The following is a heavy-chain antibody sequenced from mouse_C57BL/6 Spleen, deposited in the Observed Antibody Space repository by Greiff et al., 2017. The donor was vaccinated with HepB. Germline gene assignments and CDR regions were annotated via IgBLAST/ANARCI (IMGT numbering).Heavy chain of an antibody. D-gene: IGHD1-1*01. J-gene: IGHJ3*01. CDR1: GYTFTSYG. CDR2: IYPRSGNT. Sequence: VQLQQSGAELARPGASVKLSCKASGYTFTSYGISWVKQRTGQGLEWIGEIYPRSGNTYYNEKFKGKATLTADKSSSTAYMELRSLTSEDSAVYFCASITTVVAWGQGTLVTVSA. V-gene: IGHV1-81*01. CDR3: ASITTVVA.